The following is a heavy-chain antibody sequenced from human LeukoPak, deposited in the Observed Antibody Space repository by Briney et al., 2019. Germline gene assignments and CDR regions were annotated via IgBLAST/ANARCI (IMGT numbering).Heavy chain of an antibody. CDR3: ARGRSSGRYIDY. CDR2: IYASGSP. D-gene: IGHD6-19*01. CDR1: GASIRSYY. V-gene: IGHV4-4*07. Sequence: SQTLSLTCTVSGASIRSYYWSWIRQPAGKGLEWIGRIYASGSPNYNPSLKSRVTMSLDTSRNQFSLKLSSVTAADTAVYYCARGRSSGRYIDYWGQGTLVTVSS. J-gene: IGHJ4*02.